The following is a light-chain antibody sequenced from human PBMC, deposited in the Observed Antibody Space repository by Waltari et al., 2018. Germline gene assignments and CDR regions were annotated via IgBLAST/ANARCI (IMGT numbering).Light chain of an antibody. V-gene: IGLV2-11*01. CDR3: CSYAGSYTFEV. CDR2: DVR. J-gene: IGLJ3*02. Sequence: QSALTQPRSVSGSPGQSVTISSTGTSSDVGGYNYVSWYQQHPGKAPKLFIYDVRKRPSGVPDRFSGSKSGNTASLTISGLQAEDEADYYCCSYAGSYTFEVFGGGTKLTVL. CDR1: SSDVGGYNY.